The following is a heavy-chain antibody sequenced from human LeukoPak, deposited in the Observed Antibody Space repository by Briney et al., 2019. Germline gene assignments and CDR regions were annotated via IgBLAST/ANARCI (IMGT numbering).Heavy chain of an antibody. CDR1: GYTFTSYY. CDR2: INPSGGST. V-gene: IGHV1-46*01. CDR3: ARGYYDSSGYNNWFDP. J-gene: IGHJ5*02. Sequence: ASVKVSCKAPGYTFTSYYMHWVRQAPEQGLEWMGIINPSGGSTSYAQKFQGRVTMTRDTSTSTVYMELSSLRSEDTAVYYCARGYYDSSGYNNWFDPWGQGTLVTVSS. D-gene: IGHD3-22*01.